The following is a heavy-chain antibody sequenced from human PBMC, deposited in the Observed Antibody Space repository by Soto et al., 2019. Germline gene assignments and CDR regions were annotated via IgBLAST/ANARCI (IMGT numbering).Heavy chain of an antibody. J-gene: IGHJ5*02. Sequence: SVKVSCKASGYTFTIYGINWVRQAPGQGLEWMGGIIPIFGTANYAQKFQGRVTITADESTSTAYMELSSLRSEDTAVYYCARRATHENWFDPWGQGTLVTVSS. CDR2: IIPIFGTA. CDR1: GYTFTIYG. CDR3: ARRATHENWFDP. D-gene: IGHD5-12*01. V-gene: IGHV1-69*13.